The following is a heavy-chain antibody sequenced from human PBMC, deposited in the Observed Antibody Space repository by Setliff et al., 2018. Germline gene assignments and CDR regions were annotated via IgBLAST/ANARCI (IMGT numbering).Heavy chain of an antibody. CDR1: GDSISSYY. D-gene: IGHD3-10*01. V-gene: IGHV4-59*01. CDR2: IFYSGDT. J-gene: IGHJ4*02. CDR3: ARDRSYYASGSFTKWFDY. Sequence: PSETLSLTCTVSGDSISSYYWSWIRQPPGKGLEWIGFIFYSGDTNSNPSLKSRVTMSVDTSKNQFSLKLNSVTAADTATYYCARDRSYYASGSFTKWFDYWGQGALVTVSS.